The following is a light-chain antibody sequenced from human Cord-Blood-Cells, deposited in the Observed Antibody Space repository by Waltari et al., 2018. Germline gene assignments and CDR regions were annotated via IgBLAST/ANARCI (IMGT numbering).Light chain of an antibody. CDR2: WAS. CDR1: QSVLYSSNNKNY. V-gene: IGKV4-1*01. J-gene: IGKJ3*01. Sequence: DIVMTQSPDSLAVSLGERATINGKSSQSVLYSSNNKNYLAWYQQKPGQPPTLLIYWASTRESVVPDRFIGSGSRTDFTLTISSLQAEDVAVYYCQKYYSTPFTFGPGTKVDIK. CDR3: QKYYSTPFT.